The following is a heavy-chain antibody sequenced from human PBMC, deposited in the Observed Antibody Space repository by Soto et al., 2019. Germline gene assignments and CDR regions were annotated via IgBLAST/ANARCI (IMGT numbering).Heavy chain of an antibody. V-gene: IGHV3-30-3*01. Sequence: QVQLVESGGGVVQPGRSLRLSCAASGFTFSSYAMHWVRQAPGKGLEWVAVISYDGSNKYYADSVKGRFTISRDNSKTPVYLQMNGLRAEGPAVYSCARDRGNRITMVRGVIGRFDYWGQGTLVTVSS. CDR3: ARDRGNRITMVRGVIGRFDY. J-gene: IGHJ4*02. CDR1: GFTFSSYA. D-gene: IGHD3-10*01. CDR2: ISYDGSNK.